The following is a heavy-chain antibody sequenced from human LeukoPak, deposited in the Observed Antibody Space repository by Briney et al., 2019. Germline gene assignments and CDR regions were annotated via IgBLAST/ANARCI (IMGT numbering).Heavy chain of an antibody. CDR2: ISAYNGNT. J-gene: IGHJ3*02. CDR3: ARGSNQDAFDI. CDR1: GYTFTNYN. D-gene: IGHD2-2*01. V-gene: IGHV1-18*01. Sequence: ASVKVSCKALGYTFTNYNITWVRQAPGQGLEWMGWISAYNGNTNYAQKLQGRVTMTTDTSTSTAYMELRSLRSDDTAVYYCARGSNQDAFDIWGQGTMVTVSS.